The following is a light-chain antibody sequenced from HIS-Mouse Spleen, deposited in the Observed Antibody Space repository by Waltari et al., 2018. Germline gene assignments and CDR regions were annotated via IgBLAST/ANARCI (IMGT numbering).Light chain of an antibody. CDR2: GAS. Sequence: EIVLTQSPATLSVYPGERATLTCRASQCVNSNLAWYQQKPGQAPRLLIYGASTRATGIPARLSGSGSATEFTLTISSMQSEDFAVYYCQQYNNWPLTFGGGTKVEIK. CDR1: QCVNSN. J-gene: IGKJ4*01. V-gene: IGKV3-15*01. CDR3: QQYNNWPLT.